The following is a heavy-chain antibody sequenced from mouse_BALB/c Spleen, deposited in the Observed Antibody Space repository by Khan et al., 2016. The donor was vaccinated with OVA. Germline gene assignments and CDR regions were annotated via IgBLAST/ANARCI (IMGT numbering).Heavy chain of an antibody. D-gene: IGHD1-2*01. CDR3: ARTARIKY. Sequence: EVQLQESGPGLVKPSQSLSLTCTVTGYSITSGYGWNWIRQFPGNKLEWMGYISYSGSTIYNPSLKSRISITLDTSKNQFFLQLKSVTTEDTATYYCARTARIKYWGQGTTLTVSS. J-gene: IGHJ2*01. CDR2: ISYSGST. V-gene: IGHV3-2*02. CDR1: GYSITSGYG.